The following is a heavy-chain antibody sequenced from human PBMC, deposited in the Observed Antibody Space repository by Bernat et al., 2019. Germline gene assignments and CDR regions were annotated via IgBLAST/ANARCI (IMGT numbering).Heavy chain of an antibody. CDR2: ISAYNGNT. V-gene: IGHV1-18*04. Sequence: QVQLVQSGAEVKKPGASVKVSCKASGYTFTSYGISWVRQAPGQGPEWMGWISAYNGNTNYEQKLKGGGTITPDPYTRAGNMGLRSLRSDDADLYYFARGGKAAADTRSDYYYCYGMDVWGQGTAVTVS. CDR3: ARGGKAAADTRSDYYYCYGMDV. D-gene: IGHD6-13*01. J-gene: IGHJ6*02. CDR1: GYTFTSYG.